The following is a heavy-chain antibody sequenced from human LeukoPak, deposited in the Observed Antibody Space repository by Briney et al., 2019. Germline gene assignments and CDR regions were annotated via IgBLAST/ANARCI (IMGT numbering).Heavy chain of an antibody. D-gene: IGHD6-19*01. V-gene: IGHV3-30*03. CDR1: GFTLSSYG. J-gene: IGHJ4*02. CDR3: VIAVADDGFDY. CDR2: ISYDGSNK. Sequence: GRSLRLSCAASGFTLSSYGMHWVRQAPGKGLEWVAVISYDGSNKYYADSVKGRFTISRDNSKNTLYLQMNSLRAGDTAVYYCVIAVADDGFDYWGQGTLVTVSS.